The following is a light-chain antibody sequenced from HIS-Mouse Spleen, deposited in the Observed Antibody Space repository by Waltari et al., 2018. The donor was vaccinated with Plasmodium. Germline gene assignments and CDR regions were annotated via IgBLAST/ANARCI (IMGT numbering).Light chain of an antibody. V-gene: IGLV3-10*01. CDR2: EDS. Sequence: SYELTQPPSVSVSPGQTARITCSGDDLPKKYAYWYQQKSGQAPVLVIYEDSKRPSGIPERFSGSSSGTMATLTISRVEAGDEADYYCQVWDSSSDHVVFGGGTKLTVL. J-gene: IGLJ2*01. CDR3: QVWDSSSDHVV. CDR1: DLPKKY.